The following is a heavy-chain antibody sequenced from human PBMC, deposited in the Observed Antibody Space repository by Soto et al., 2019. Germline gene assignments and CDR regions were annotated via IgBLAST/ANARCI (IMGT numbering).Heavy chain of an antibody. CDR3: ARIKTFARPSRTLDD. CDR2: ISAYNGNT. CDR1: GYTFTSYG. Sequence: ASVKVSCKASGYTFTSYGISWVRQAPGQGLEWMGWISAYNGNTNYAQKLQGRVTMTTDTSTSTAYMELRSLRSDDTAVYYCARIKTFARPSRTLDDWGQGTLVTVSS. V-gene: IGHV1-18*01. J-gene: IGHJ4*02.